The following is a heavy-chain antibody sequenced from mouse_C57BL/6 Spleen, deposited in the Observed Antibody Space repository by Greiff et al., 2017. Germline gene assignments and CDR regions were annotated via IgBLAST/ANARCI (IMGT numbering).Heavy chain of an antibody. CDR2: INPNNGGT. CDR3: TTIVAGAMDY. J-gene: IGHJ4*01. D-gene: IGHD1-1*01. CDR1: GYTFTDYY. Sequence: EVQLQQSGPELVKPGASVKISCKASGYTFTDYYMNWVKQSHGKSLEWIGDINPNNGGTSYNQKFPGKATITADTSANTAYMQLSSLTSEDTAVYFCTTIVAGAMDYWGQGTSVTVSS. V-gene: IGHV1-26*01.